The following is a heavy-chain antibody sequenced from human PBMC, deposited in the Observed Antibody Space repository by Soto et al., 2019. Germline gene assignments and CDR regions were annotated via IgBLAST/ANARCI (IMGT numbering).Heavy chain of an antibody. J-gene: IGHJ6*03. CDR2: INPNGGVT. CDR1: GDSFNDYY. CDR3: ARESGGATATLDYYYFYMYV. Sequence: VQLVQSGAEVRKPGASVKVSCKSSGDSFNDYYIHWVRQAPGQGLEWMGWINPNGGVTKYAQKFQGWVTMTRDKSIRTVYMELSRLRSDDTAIYYGARESGGATATLDYYYFYMYVWGKGTTVTVSS. D-gene: IGHD5-12*01. V-gene: IGHV1-2*04.